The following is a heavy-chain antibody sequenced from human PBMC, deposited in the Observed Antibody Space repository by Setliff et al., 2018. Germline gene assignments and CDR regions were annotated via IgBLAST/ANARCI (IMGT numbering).Heavy chain of an antibody. D-gene: IGHD1-26*01. V-gene: IGHV3-21*01. Sequence: PGGSLRLSCAASGFSFSNHNMNWFRQIPGKGLEWVSAICGGNTIYYADSVKGRFTISRDDADSSLYLYMNSLRVDDTAVYFCASRIGGSPYWGQGTLVTVSS. CDR2: ICGGNTI. CDR1: GFSFSNHN. CDR3: ASRIGGSPY. J-gene: IGHJ4*02.